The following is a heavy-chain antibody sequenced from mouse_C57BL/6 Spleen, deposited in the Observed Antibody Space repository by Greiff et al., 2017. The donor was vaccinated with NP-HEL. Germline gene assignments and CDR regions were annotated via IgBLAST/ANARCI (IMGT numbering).Heavy chain of an antibody. CDR1: GYSITSGYY. CDR2: ISYDGSN. CDR3: AREGYSKSY. Sequence: EVKLLESGPGLVKPSQSLSLTCSVTGYSITSGYYWNWIRQFPGNKLEWMGYISYDGSNNYNPSLNNRISLTRDTSENQFFLKLNSVTTEDTATYYCAREGYSKSYWGQGTTLTVSS. D-gene: IGHD2-5*01. J-gene: IGHJ2*01. V-gene: IGHV3-6*01.